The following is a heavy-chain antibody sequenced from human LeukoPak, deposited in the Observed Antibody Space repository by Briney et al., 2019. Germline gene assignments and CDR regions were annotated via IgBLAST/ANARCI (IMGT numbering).Heavy chain of an antibody. D-gene: IGHD3-22*01. CDR1: GFTFSSYS. CDR2: IGSSSSYI. Sequence: GGSLRLSCAASGFTFSSYSMNWVRQAPGKGLEWVSSIGSSSSYIYYADSVKGRFTISRDNAKNSLYLQMNSLRAEDTAVYYCASPGHYDSSGYYDYWGQGTLVTVSS. V-gene: IGHV3-21*01. J-gene: IGHJ4*02. CDR3: ASPGHYDSSGYYDY.